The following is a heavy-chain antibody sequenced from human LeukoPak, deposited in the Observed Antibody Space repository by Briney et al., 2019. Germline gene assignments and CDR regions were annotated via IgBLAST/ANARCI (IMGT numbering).Heavy chain of an antibody. Sequence: PGGSLRLSCAASGFTFSSYGMHWVRQAPGKGLEWVAVIWYDGSNKYYADSVKGRFTISRDNSKNTLYLQMNSLRAEDTAVYYCARGDGGSYYFDYWGQGTLVTVSS. CDR1: GFTFSSYG. J-gene: IGHJ4*02. D-gene: IGHD3-16*01. CDR2: IWYDGSNK. V-gene: IGHV3-33*01. CDR3: ARGDGGSYYFDY.